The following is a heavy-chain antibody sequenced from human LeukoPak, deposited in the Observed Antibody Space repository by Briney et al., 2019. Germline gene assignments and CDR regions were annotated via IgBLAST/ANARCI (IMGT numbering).Heavy chain of an antibody. V-gene: IGHV1-2*02. D-gene: IGHD6-19*01. CDR3: AGGFKQWLVYWFDP. J-gene: IGHJ5*02. CDR2: INPNSGGT. Sequence: ASVKVSCKASGYTFASYGISWVRQAPGQGLEWMGWINPNSGGTNYAQKFQGRVTMTRDTSISTAYMELSRLRSDDTAVYYCAGGFKQWLVYWFDPWGQGTLVTVSS. CDR1: GYTFASYG.